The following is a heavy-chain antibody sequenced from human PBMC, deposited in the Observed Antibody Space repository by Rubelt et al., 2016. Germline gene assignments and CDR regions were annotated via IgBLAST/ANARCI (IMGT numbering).Heavy chain of an antibody. CDR1: GGSFSGYY. Sequence: QVQLQQWGAGLLKPSETLSLTCAVYGGSFSGYYWSWIRQPPGKGLEWIGEINHSGSTNYNPSLKSRVTMSVDTSKNQFPPELSSGTAPDTAWYYCARGESYCSGGSCLDWFDPWGQGTLVTVSS. J-gene: IGHJ5*02. D-gene: IGHD2-15*01. CDR3: ARGESYCSGGSCLDWFDP. CDR2: INHSGST. V-gene: IGHV4-34*01.